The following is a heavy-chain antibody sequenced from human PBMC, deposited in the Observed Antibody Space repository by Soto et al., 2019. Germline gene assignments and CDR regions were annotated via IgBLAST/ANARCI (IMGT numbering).Heavy chain of an antibody. CDR2: ISGSGSST. V-gene: IGHV3-23*01. Sequence: EGKLLESGGVLVQPGESLRLSCAVSGFTSSIYAMSWVRQAPGKGLEWVSGISGSGSSTYYTDSVKGRFTISTDNSKKTVYLQMTSLRADDTAVYSCAKGGSGEGSQNWCDPWGQGTLVTVAS. J-gene: IGHJ5*02. CDR1: GFTSSIYA. D-gene: IGHD3-16*01. CDR3: AKGGSGEGSQNWCDP.